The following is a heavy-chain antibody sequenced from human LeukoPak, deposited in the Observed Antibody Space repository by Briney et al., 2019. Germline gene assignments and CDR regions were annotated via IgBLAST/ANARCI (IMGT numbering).Heavy chain of an antibody. CDR2: ISGSGGST. Sequence: GGSLRLSCAASGFTFSSYALSWVRQAPGKGLEWVSAISGSGGSTYYADSVKGRFTISRDNSKNTPYLQMNSLRAEDTAVYYCAKARIVGAYFDYWGQGTLVTVSS. CDR3: AKARIVGAYFDY. J-gene: IGHJ4*02. V-gene: IGHV3-23*01. D-gene: IGHD1-26*01. CDR1: GFTFSSYA.